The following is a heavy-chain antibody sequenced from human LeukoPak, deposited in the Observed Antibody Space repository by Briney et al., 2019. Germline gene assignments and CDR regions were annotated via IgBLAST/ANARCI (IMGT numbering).Heavy chain of an antibody. CDR3: AKEGYDFWSGYSNYPYFDY. V-gene: IGHV3-30*02. CDR1: GFTFRNYA. Sequence: GGSLRLSCAASGFTFRNYAMTWVRQAPGKGLEWVAFIRYDGSNKYYADSVKGRFTISRDNSKNTLYLQMNSLRAEDTAVYYCAKEGYDFWSGYSNYPYFDYWGQGTLVTVSS. J-gene: IGHJ4*02. CDR2: IRYDGSNK. D-gene: IGHD3-3*01.